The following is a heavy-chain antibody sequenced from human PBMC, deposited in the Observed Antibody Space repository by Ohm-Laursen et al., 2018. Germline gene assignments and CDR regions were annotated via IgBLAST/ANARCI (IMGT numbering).Heavy chain of an antibody. CDR2: IIPILGVA. Sequence: SVNVSCKASGGTFSNYAISWVRQAPGQGLEWMGRIIPILGVANYAQKFQGRVTITADKSTSTAYMELSSLRSEDTAVYYCARVTEYRSSWEHSFDYWGQGTLVTVSS. J-gene: IGHJ4*02. CDR3: ARVTEYRSSWEHSFDY. CDR1: GGTFSNYA. D-gene: IGHD6-13*01. V-gene: IGHV1-69*04.